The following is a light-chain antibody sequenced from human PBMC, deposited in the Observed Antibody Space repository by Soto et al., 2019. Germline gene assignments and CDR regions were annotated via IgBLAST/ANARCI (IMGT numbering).Light chain of an antibody. V-gene: IGKV1-5*03. CDR3: QQYHIYSWT. Sequence: DIQMTQTPSTLSASVGDRVTISCRASQSISDWLAWYQQKPGKAPRLLIYRASTLQSGVPSRFRGSGSGTEFTLTISDLQDDDYASYYCQQYHIYSWTFGQGTTVGIK. CDR2: RAS. CDR1: QSISDW. J-gene: IGKJ1*01.